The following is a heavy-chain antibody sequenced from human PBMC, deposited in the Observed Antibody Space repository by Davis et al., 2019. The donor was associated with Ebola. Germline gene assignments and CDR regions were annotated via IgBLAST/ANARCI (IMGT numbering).Heavy chain of an antibody. V-gene: IGHV3-23*01. CDR1: GFTFSSYA. D-gene: IGHD3-22*01. CDR2: ISGSGDST. J-gene: IGHJ4*02. CDR3: ANEYYYESSGVDY. Sequence: GESLKISCAASGFTFSSYAMSWVRQAPGKGLEWVSAISGSGDSTYYADSVKGRFTISRDNSKNTLYLQMHSLRAEDTAVYYCANEYYYESSGVDYWGQGTLVTVSS.